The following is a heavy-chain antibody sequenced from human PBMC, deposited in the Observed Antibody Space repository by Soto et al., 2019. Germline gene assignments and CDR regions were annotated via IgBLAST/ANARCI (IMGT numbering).Heavy chain of an antibody. V-gene: IGHV1-18*01. J-gene: IGHJ3*02. Sequence: ASVKVSCKASGYTFTSYGISWVRQAPGQGLEWMGWISAYNGNTNYAQKLQGRVTMTTDTSTSTAYMELRSLRSDDTAVYYCARVWYNWNYYDFDIWGQGTMVTVSS. CDR1: GYTFTSYG. CDR2: ISAYNGNT. CDR3: ARVWYNWNYYDFDI. D-gene: IGHD1-7*01.